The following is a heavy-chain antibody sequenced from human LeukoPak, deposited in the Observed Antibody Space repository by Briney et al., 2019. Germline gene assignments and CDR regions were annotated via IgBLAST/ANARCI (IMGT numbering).Heavy chain of an antibody. CDR3: ARRLVTYYYYGMDV. J-gene: IGHJ6*02. D-gene: IGHD3-16*01. V-gene: IGHV3-11*01. CDR2: ISSSGSTI. Sequence: PGGSLRLSCAASGFTFSDYYMSWIRQAPGKGLEWVSYISSSGSTIYYADSVKGRFTISRDNAKSSLYLQMNSLRAEDTAVYYCARRLVTYYYYGMDVWGQGTTVTVSS. CDR1: GFTFSDYY.